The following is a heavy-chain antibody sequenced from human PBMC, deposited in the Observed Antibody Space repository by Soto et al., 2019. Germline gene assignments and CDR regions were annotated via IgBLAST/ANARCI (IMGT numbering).Heavy chain of an antibody. CDR3: AKAATLFFYDSSGYPFDS. CDR1: GFTFSNYV. D-gene: IGHD3-22*01. J-gene: IGHJ4*02. V-gene: IGHV3-23*01. Sequence: PGGSLRLSCAASGFTFSNYVMSWVRQAPGKGLEWVSSIRGSGGTIKYADSVKGRFTISRDNSNNTLYLQMNGLRAEDTAVYYCAKAATLFFYDSSGYPFDSWGQGTPVTVSS. CDR2: IRGSGGTI.